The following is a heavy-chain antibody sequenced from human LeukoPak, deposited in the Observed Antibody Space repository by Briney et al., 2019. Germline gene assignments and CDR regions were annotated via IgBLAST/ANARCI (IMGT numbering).Heavy chain of an antibody. CDR2: ISGSGGST. J-gene: IGHJ6*02. D-gene: IGHD1-1*01. CDR3: AKQLERLVYYYGMDV. Sequence: GGSLRLSCAASGFTFSSYAMSWVRQAPGKGLEWVSAISGSGGSTYYADSVKGRFTISRDNSKNTLYLQMNSLRAEDTAVYYCAKQLERLVYYYGMDVWGQGTTATVSS. V-gene: IGHV3-23*01. CDR1: GFTFSSYA.